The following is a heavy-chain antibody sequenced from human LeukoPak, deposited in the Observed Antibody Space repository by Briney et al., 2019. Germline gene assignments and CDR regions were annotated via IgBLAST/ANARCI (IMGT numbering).Heavy chain of an antibody. J-gene: IGHJ5*02. CDR1: GGSISSYY. Sequence: SETLSLTCTVSGGSISSYYWSWIRQAPGKGLEWIGSIYYSGSTYYNPSLKSRVTISVDTSKNQFSLKLSSVTAADTAVYYCACGLGYYYDSSGYYGWFDPWGQGTLVTVSS. CDR2: IYYSGST. V-gene: IGHV4-39*07. CDR3: ACGLGYYYDSSGYYGWFDP. D-gene: IGHD3-22*01.